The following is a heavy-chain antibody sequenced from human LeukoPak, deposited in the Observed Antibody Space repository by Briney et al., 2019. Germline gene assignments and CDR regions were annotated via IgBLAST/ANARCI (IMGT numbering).Heavy chain of an antibody. CDR2: ISDSGETR. CDR3: ARDVRGRTPLKLGMKWFDP. Sequence: GGSLRLSCAASGFSFSDYYMSWIRQVPGKGLEWLAYISDSGETRKYADSVTGRFTISRDNAKNSVSLKMNSTRADDSGVYYCARDVRGRTPLKLGMKWFDPWGQGTRVIVSS. V-gene: IGHV3-11*01. CDR1: GFSFSDYY. J-gene: IGHJ5*02. D-gene: IGHD7-27*01.